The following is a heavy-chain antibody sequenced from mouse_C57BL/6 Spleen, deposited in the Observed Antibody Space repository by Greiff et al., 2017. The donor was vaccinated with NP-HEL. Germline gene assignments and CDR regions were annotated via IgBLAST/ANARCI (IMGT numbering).Heavy chain of an antibody. D-gene: IGHD2-14*01. J-gene: IGHJ3*01. Sequence: EVQLQQSGAELVRPGASVKLSCAASGFNIKDDYMHWVKQRPEQGLEWIGWIDPENGDTEYASKFQGKATITADTSSNTADLQLSSPTSEDTAVYDCTTRYGVFAYWGHGTLVTVSA. CDR3: TTRYGVFAY. CDR1: GFNIKDDY. CDR2: IDPENGDT. V-gene: IGHV14-4*01.